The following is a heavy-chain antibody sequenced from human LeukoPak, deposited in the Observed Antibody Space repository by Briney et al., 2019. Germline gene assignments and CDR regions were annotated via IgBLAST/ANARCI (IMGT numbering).Heavy chain of an antibody. CDR1: GGSISTFY. J-gene: IGHJ4*02. CDR3: AISLITMVRGVIITDDY. D-gene: IGHD3-10*01. Sequence: SETLSLTCTISGGSISTFYWSWIRQPPGKGLEWIGYIYYSGSTNYNPSLKSRVTISIDTSKNQFSLKLSSVTAADTAVYYCAISLITMVRGVIITDDYWGQGTLVTVSS. V-gene: IGHV4-59*12. CDR2: IYYSGST.